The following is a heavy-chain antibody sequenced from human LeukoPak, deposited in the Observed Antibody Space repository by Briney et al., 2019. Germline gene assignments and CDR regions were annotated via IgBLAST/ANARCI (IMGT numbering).Heavy chain of an antibody. CDR3: ARGAGSSSAGRLFDY. CDR1: GGSFSGYY. Sequence: SETLSLTCAVYGGSFSGYYWSWIRQPPGKGLEWIGEINHSGSTNYNPSLKSRVTISVDTSKNQFSLKLSSATAADTAVYYCARGAGSSSAGRLFDYWGQGTLVTVSS. D-gene: IGHD6-13*01. CDR2: INHSGST. V-gene: IGHV4-34*01. J-gene: IGHJ4*02.